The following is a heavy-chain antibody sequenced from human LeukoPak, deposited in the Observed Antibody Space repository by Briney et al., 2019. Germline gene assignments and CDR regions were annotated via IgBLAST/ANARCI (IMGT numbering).Heavy chain of an antibody. CDR3: ARTLAARPLDY. J-gene: IGHJ4*02. Sequence: SETLSLTCAVYGGSFSGYYWSWIRQPPGKGLEWIGEINHSGSTNYNPSLKSRVTISVDTSKNQFSLKLSSVTAADTAVYYCARTLAARPLDYWGQGTLVTVSS. CDR1: GGSFSGYY. D-gene: IGHD6-6*01. V-gene: IGHV4-34*01. CDR2: INHSGST.